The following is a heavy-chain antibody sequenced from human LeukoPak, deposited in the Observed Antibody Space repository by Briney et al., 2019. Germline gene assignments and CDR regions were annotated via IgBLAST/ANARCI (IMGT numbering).Heavy chain of an antibody. CDR1: GFTVSNNY. J-gene: IGHJ6*03. Sequence: PGGSLRPSCAASGFTVSNNYMNWVRQAPGKGLEWVSGIYSGATTYYADSVKGRFTISRDNSKNTLSLQMNSLRAEDTAVYYCARELRIVDTTMLNYYYYYYMDVWGKGTTVTVSS. CDR2: IYSGATT. V-gene: IGHV3-53*01. D-gene: IGHD5-18*01. CDR3: ARELRIVDTTMLNYYYYYYMDV.